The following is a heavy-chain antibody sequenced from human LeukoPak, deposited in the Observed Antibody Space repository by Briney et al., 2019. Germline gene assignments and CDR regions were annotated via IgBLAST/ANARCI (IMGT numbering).Heavy chain of an antibody. V-gene: IGHV3-33*01. J-gene: IGHJ6*02. Sequence: NKYYADSVKGRFTISRDNSKNTLYLQMNSLRAEDTAVYYCARDITWEDIVILRPLYGMDVWGQGTTVTVSS. CDR2: NK. D-gene: IGHD2/OR15-2a*01. CDR3: ARDITWEDIVILRPLYGMDV.